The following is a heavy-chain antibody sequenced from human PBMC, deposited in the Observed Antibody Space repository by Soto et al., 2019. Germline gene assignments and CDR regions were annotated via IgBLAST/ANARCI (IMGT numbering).Heavy chain of an antibody. CDR3: ARESEELTSIFDY. V-gene: IGHV3-21*06. Sequence: LRLSCADSGFTFTRYSMNWVRQSPGKGLEWVSSISSTTNYIYYGDSMKGRFTISRDNAKNSLYLEMNSLRAEDTAVYYCARESEELTSIFDYWGQGTLVTVS. CDR1: GFTFTRYS. J-gene: IGHJ4*02. CDR2: ISSTTNYI. D-gene: IGHD1-26*01.